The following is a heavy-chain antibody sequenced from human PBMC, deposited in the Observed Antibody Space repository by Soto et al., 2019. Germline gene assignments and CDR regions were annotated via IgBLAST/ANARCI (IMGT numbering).Heavy chain of an antibody. CDR2: IYWDDAK. CDR3: AQMDFDLSGMDV. V-gene: IGHV2-5*02. J-gene: IGHJ6*02. CDR1: GISLTNSGVG. Sequence: QITLTESGPPLVKPTQTLTLTCTFSGISLTNSGVGVSWIRQPPGKALEWLAVIYWDDAKHFSPSQKSRLTITKDASKNQVVLTTTSMDSVDTATYFCAQMDFDLSGMDVWGQGTTVIVPS. D-gene: IGHD3-9*01.